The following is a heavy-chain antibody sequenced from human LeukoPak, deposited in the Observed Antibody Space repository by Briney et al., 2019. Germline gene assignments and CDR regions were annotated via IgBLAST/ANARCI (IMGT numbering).Heavy chain of an antibody. CDR3: ARSILPAAIPLYYYYYGMDV. J-gene: IGHJ6*02. CDR1: GFTFSSYW. V-gene: IGHV3-7*01. D-gene: IGHD2-2*02. CDR2: IKQDGSEK. Sequence: GGSLRLACAASGFTFSSYWMSWVRQAPGKGRDWVAYIKQDGSEKYYVDSVKGRFTISRDNAKNSLYLQMNSLRAEDTAVYYCARSILPAAIPLYYYYYGMDVWGQGTTVTVSS.